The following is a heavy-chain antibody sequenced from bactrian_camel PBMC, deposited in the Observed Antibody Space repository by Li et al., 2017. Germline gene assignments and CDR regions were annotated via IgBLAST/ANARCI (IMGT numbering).Heavy chain of an antibody. CDR1: VSSANDYC. D-gene: IGHD6*01. CDR3: AAGKVRESCMGWYFSGKPPGMAEFGY. CDR2: LDSDGRI. J-gene: IGHJ6*01. Sequence: HVQLVESGGGSVQAGGSLRLSCAVSVSSANDYCLGWFRQASGKEREWVGSLDSDGRINYADTVKGRFTIATDDAKKILYLQMTSLKVEDTGMYYCAAGKVRESCMGWYFSGKPPGMAEFGYWGQGTQVTVS. V-gene: IGHV3S6*01.